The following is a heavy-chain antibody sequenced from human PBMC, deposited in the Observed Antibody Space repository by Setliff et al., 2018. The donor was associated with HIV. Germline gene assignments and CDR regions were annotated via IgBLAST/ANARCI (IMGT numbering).Heavy chain of an antibody. J-gene: IGHJ4*02. CDR1: GFTFSSYW. CDR3: ARRPLYYFDY. Sequence: GGSLRLSCAVSGFTFSSYWMHWVRQAPGKGLVWVSRISSDGSSTSYADSVKGRFTISRDNAKNTLYLQIHSLRAEDTGIYYCARRPLYYFDYWGQGTLVTVSS. CDR2: ISSDGSST. V-gene: IGHV3-74*01.